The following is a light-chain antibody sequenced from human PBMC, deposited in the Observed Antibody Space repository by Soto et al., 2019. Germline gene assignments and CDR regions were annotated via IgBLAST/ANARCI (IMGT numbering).Light chain of an antibody. CDR2: GAS. J-gene: IGKJ1*01. CDR3: QQYNNWPPA. CDR1: QSVSGN. Sequence: EIVMAQSPATLSVSPGERTTLSCRASQSVSGNLAWYQQKPGQAPRLLIYGASTRATGIPARFSGSGSGTEFTLTISSLQSEDFAVYYCQQYNNWPPAFGQGTKVEIK. V-gene: IGKV3-15*01.